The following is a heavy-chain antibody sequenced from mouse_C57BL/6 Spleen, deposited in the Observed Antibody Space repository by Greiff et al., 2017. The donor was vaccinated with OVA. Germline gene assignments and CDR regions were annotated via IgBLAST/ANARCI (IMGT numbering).Heavy chain of an antibody. CDR3: TRERSNYPLFDY. CDR1: GYTFTSYW. Sequence: EVQLQQSGTVLARPGASVKMSCKTSGYTFTSYWMHWLKQRPGPGLEWIGAIYPGNSATRSNQKFPGNAQLTAVTSASTAYMELSSLTNEDSAVYYCTRERSNYPLFDYWGQGTTLTVSS. D-gene: IGHD2-5*01. J-gene: IGHJ2*01. V-gene: IGHV1-5*01. CDR2: IYPGNSAT.